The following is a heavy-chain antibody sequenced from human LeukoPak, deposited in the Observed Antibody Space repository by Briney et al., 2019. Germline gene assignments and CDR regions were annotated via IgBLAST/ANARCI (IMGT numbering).Heavy chain of an antibody. CDR1: GYTFTSYG. J-gene: IGHJ4*02. V-gene: IGHV1-18*01. CDR3: ARGNYYGSGSYYELTPERY. CDR2: ISAYNGNT. D-gene: IGHD3-10*01. Sequence: ASVKVSCKASGYTFTSYGISWVRQAPGQGLEWMGWISAYNGNTNYAQKLQGRVTITTDTSTSTAYMELRSLRSDDTAVYYCARGNYYGSGSYYELTPERYWGQGTLVTVSS.